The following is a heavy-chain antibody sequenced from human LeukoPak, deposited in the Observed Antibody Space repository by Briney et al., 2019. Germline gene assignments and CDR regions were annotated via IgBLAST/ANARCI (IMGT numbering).Heavy chain of an antibody. Sequence: GGSLRLSCAASGFTFSSCSMTWVRQAPGKGLEWLSYINYNGESIYYADSVKGRFTVSRDNARGSLYLQMNSLRGEDTAVYYCARRATVTYHGTDVWGQGTTVTVSS. D-gene: IGHD4-17*01. CDR3: ARRATVTYHGTDV. V-gene: IGHV3-48*04. CDR2: INYNGESI. CDR1: GFTFSSCS. J-gene: IGHJ6*02.